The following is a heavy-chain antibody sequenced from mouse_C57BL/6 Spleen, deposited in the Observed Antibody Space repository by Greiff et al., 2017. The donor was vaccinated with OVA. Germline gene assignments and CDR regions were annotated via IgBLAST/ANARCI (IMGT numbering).Heavy chain of an antibody. CDR2: IYYRGTI. V-gene: IGHV3-5*01. CDR3: AREGADGYYYFDY. D-gene: IGHD2-3*01. CDR1: GISITTGNYR. J-gene: IGHJ2*01. Sequence: EVQLQQSGPGLVKPSQTVFLTCTVTGISITTGNYRWSWIRQFPGNKLEWIGYIYYRGTITYNPSLTNRTTITRDTPKNQFFLEMNSLTAEDTATYYCAREGADGYYYFDYWGQGTTLTVSS.